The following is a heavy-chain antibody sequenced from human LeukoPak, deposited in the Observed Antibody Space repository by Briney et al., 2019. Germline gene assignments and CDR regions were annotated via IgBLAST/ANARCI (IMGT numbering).Heavy chain of an antibody. CDR1: GGTFSSYA. Sequence: ASVTVSRKASGGTFSSYAISWVRQAPGQGLEWMGGIIPILGTANYAQKFQGRVTITADESTSTAYMELSSLRSEDTAVYYCARSRRELPPITAIFDYWGQGTLVTVSS. V-gene: IGHV1-69*13. D-gene: IGHD1-26*01. CDR2: IIPILGTA. CDR3: ARSRRELPPITAIFDY. J-gene: IGHJ4*02.